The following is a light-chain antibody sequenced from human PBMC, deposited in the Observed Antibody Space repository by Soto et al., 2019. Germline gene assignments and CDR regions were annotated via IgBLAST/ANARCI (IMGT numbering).Light chain of an antibody. V-gene: IGKV1-27*01. CDR1: QGIGNY. CDR2: AAS. CDR3: QKYNSAPLT. J-gene: IGKJ4*01. Sequence: DIQMTQSPSSLSASVGDRVSITCRASQGIGNYLAWYQQKPGKVPEILIYAASTLRSGVPSRFSGGGCGTDFTPTISSRQPGDVATYYRQKYNSAPLTFGGGTKVEIK.